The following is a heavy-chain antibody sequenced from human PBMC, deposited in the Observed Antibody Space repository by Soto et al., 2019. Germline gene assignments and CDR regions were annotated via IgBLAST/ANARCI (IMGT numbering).Heavy chain of an antibody. CDR1: GFTFSSYA. CDR2: ISGSGGST. CDR3: AIYRNYDFWSGPSP. Sequence: GGSLRLSCAASGFTFSSYAMSWVRQAPGKGLEWVSAISGSGGSTYYADSVKGRFTISRDNSKNTLYLQMNSLRAEDTAVYYRAIYRNYDFWSGPSPWGQGTLVTVSS. J-gene: IGHJ5*02. D-gene: IGHD3-3*01. V-gene: IGHV3-23*01.